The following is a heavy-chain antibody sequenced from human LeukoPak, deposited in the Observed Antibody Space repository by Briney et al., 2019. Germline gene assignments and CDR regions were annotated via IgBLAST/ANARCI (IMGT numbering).Heavy chain of an antibody. J-gene: IGHJ4*02. D-gene: IGHD1-26*01. Sequence: GGSLRLSCAASGFTFSSYSMNWVRQAPGKGVEWVSFISSSRTTIYHADSVKRRFTTARDNTKNSLYLQMNSLRAEDTAVYYSARDRGGSYSAIDYWGQGTLVTVSS. CDR2: ISSSRTTI. V-gene: IGHV3-48*04. CDR3: ARDRGGSYSAIDY. CDR1: GFTFSSYS.